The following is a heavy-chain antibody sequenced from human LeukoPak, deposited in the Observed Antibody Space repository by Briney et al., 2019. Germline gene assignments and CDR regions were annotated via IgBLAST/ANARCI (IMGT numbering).Heavy chain of an antibody. CDR2: INWNGGST. J-gene: IGHJ4*02. CDR3: ARGGRGEYSSASEYYFDY. Sequence: GGSLRLSCAASGFTFTDHGMSWVRQAPGKGLEWVSGINWNGGSTGYADSVRGRFTISRDNAKNSLYLQMNSLRAEDTALYYCARGGRGEYSSASEYYFDYWGQGTLVTVSS. CDR1: GFTFTDHG. D-gene: IGHD5-18*01. V-gene: IGHV3-20*04.